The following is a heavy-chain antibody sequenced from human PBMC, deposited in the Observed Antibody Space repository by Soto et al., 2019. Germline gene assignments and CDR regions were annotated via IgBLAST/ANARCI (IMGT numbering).Heavy chain of an antibody. J-gene: IGHJ6*02. V-gene: IGHV5-51*01. CDR2: IYPGNSDT. CDR3: ARXGELAYYYYYGMDV. D-gene: IGHD1-26*01. Sequence: PGESLKISCKGSGYSFTSYWIGWVRQMPGKGLEWMGFIYPGNSDTSYSPSFQGQVTISADKSISTAYLQWSSLKASDTAMYYCARXGELAYYYYYGMDVWGQGTTVTVSS. CDR1: GYSFTSYW.